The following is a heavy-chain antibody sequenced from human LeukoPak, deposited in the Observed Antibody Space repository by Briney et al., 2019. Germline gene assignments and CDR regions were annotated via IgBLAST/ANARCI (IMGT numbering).Heavy chain of an antibody. Sequence: GGSLRLSCAASGFTFSSYGMSWVRQAPGKGLEWVSAISGSGGSTYYADSVKGRFTISRDNAKNTLYLQMNSLRAEDTAVYYCDCGGDCYGVDYWGQGTLVTVSS. CDR3: DCGGDCYGVDY. CDR1: GFTFSSYG. CDR2: ISGSGGST. J-gene: IGHJ4*02. V-gene: IGHV3-23*01. D-gene: IGHD2-21*02.